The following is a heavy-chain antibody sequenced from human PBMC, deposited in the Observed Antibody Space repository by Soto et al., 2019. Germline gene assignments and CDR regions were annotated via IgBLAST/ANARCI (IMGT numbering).Heavy chain of an antibody. CDR3: AGPPELTRIYYYYGMDV. CDR2: INAINSDT. D-gene: IGHD1-7*01. V-gene: IGHV1-3*01. Sequence: ASVKVSCKASGYTFTSYAMHWVRQAPGQRLEWMGWINAINSDTTYAQKFQGRVTITTDESASTAYMELSSLRSEDTAVYYCAGPPELTRIYYYYGMDVWGQGTTVTVSS. J-gene: IGHJ6*02. CDR1: GYTFTSYA.